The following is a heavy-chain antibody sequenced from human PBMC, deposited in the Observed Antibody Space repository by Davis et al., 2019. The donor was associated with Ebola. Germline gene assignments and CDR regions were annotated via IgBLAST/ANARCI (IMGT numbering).Heavy chain of an antibody. CDR1: GFTFSSYS. Sequence: GESLKISCAASGFTFSSYSMNWVRQAPGKGLEWVGYIMQNGNDKYYADSVKGRFTISRDNAKNSLFLQMNSLRADDTAVYYCARDWSNMAAGRSNDYWGQGTLVTVSS. D-gene: IGHD2/OR15-2a*01. CDR3: ARDWSNMAAGRSNDY. J-gene: IGHJ4*02. CDR2: IMQNGNDK. V-gene: IGHV3-7*01.